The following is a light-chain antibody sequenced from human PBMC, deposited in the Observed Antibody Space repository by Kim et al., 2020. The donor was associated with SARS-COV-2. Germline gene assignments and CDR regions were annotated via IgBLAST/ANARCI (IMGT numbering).Light chain of an antibody. V-gene: IGLV2-11*01. CDR2: DVS. Sequence: GQSVTISCTGTSSDVGGYHYVSWYQQHPGKAPKLMIYDVSKRPSGVPDRFSGSKSGNTASLTISGLQAEDEADYYCCSYAGSYPYVFGTGTKVTVL. CDR3: CSYAGSYPYV. J-gene: IGLJ1*01. CDR1: SSDVGGYHY.